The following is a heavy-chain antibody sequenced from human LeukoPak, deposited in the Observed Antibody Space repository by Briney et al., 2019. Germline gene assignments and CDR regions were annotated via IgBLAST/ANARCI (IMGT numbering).Heavy chain of an antibody. CDR2: INPSGGST. V-gene: IGHV1-46*01. D-gene: IGHD3-3*01. CDR1: GYTFTIYY. CDR3: EREINPYDFWSGYQEVDY. Sequence: ASVTVSFKSSGYTFTIYYMHWVRQAPGQGLEWMGVINPSGGSTSYAQKFQGRVSITRDIATSTVYMELRSLRSEDRGVYYCEREINPYDFWSGYQEVDYWGQGTLVTVSS. J-gene: IGHJ4*02.